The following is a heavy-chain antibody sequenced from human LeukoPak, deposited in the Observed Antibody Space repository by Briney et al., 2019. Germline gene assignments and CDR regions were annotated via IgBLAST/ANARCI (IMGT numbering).Heavy chain of an antibody. D-gene: IGHD6-13*01. CDR2: ISPYSGNT. Sequence: ASVKVSCKASGYTFTSFGINWVRQAPGQGLEWMGWISPYSGNTNYEQKFQGRLTMTTNTSTSTAYMELRGLRSDDPAVYYCARDGIAATGRDYWGQGTLVTVSS. V-gene: IGHV1-18*01. CDR3: ARDGIAATGRDY. J-gene: IGHJ4*02. CDR1: GYTFTSFG.